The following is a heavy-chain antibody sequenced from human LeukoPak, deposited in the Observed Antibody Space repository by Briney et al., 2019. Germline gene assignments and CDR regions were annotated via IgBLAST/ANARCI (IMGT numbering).Heavy chain of an antibody. D-gene: IGHD6-19*01. CDR3: ARVSNGDSSGFGSFGY. V-gene: IGHV1-24*01. J-gene: IGHJ4*02. Sequence: GASVKVSCKVSGYTLTELSMHWVRQAPGKGLEWMGGFDPEDGETIYAQKFQGRVTMTTDTSTSTAHMELRSLRSDDTAVYYCARVSNGDSSGFGSFGYWGQGTLVTVSS. CDR1: GYTLTELS. CDR2: FDPEDGET.